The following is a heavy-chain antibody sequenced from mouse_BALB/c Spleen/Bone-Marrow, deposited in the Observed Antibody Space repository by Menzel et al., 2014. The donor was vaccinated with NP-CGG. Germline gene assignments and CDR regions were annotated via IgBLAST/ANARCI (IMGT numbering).Heavy chain of an antibody. CDR2: IDPYNGDT. CDR3: TSCGNYEAWFAY. Sequence: EVQLQQSGPELVKPGASVKVSCKASGYAFTSYNIYWVKQSHGKSLEWTGYIDPYNGDTNYNQKFKVKATLTVDKSSSTAYMHLISLTSEDSAVYYWTSCGNYEAWFAYWGQGTLVTVSA. CDR1: GYAFTSYN. J-gene: IGHJ3*01. D-gene: IGHD2-1*01. V-gene: IGHV1S135*01.